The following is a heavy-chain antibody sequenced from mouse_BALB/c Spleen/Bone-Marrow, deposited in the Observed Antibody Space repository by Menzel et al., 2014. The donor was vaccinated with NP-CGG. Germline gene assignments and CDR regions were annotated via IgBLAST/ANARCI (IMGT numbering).Heavy chain of an antibody. D-gene: IGHD2-2*01. CDR2: INPSNGRA. V-gene: IGHV1S81*02. J-gene: IGHJ3*01. CDR1: GYTFPSYW. Sequence: QVQLQQSGAELVKPGASVNLSCKAPGYTFPSYWMHWVKQRPGQALEWIGEINPSNGRADYNEKFGSKATLTVDRSSSTAYMQLSSLTSEDSAVYYCARACGYDGFAYWGQGTLVTVSA. CDR3: ARACGYDGFAY.